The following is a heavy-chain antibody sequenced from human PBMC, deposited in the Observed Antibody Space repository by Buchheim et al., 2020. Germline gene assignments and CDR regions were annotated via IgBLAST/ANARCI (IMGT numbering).Heavy chain of an antibody. CDR2: INAVDGPP. CDR1: GSSFNNYP. V-gene: IGHV1-3*05. D-gene: IGHD2-8*02. CDR3: SRGRGSLVLDF. J-gene: IGHJ6*02. Sequence: VQFDQFGAEELKPGPSVKVSCKAFGSSFNNYPIHWLRQPPGQRLEWMGWINAVDGPPKYLEKFKGRLTITGASSARIVYMQLSRLTSEDTGVYYCSRGRGSLVLDFWGQGT.